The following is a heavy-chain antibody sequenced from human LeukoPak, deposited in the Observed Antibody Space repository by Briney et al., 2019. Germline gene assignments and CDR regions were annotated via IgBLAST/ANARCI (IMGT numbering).Heavy chain of an antibody. Sequence: SETLSLTCTASGGSISSYYWSWIRQPPGKGLEWIGYIYYSGSTNYNPSLKSRVTISVDTSKNQFSLKLSSVTAADTAVYYCARQPLGLVLGGYFDYWGQGTLVTVSS. CDR3: ARQPLGLVLGGYFDY. D-gene: IGHD6-19*01. V-gene: IGHV4-59*08. J-gene: IGHJ4*02. CDR1: GGSISSYY. CDR2: IYYSGST.